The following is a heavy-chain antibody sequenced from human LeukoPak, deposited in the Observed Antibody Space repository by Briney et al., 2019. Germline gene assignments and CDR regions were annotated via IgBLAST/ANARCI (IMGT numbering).Heavy chain of an antibody. CDR1: GFSFSTYG. CDR2: ISYDGSNK. CDR3: GAGILFLDY. J-gene: IGHJ4*02. D-gene: IGHD3-3*01. Sequence: GRSLRLSCAASGFSFSTYGMHWVRQAPGKGLEWVALISYDGSNKYYADSVKSRFTISRDNSKNTLYLQMNSLKTEDTAVYYCGAGILFLDYWGQGTLVTVSS. V-gene: IGHV3-30*03.